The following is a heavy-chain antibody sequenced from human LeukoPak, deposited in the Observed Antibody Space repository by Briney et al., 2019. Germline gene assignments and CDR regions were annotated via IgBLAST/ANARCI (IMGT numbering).Heavy chain of an antibody. CDR1: GGTFSSYG. CDR2: IMPIIGLV. V-gene: IGHV1-69*04. Sequence: SVKVSCKASGGTFSSYGIRSYGITWVRQAPGQGLEWMGRIMPIIGLVNYAQKSQGRVTMTADTTAGTAYMELSSLSSDDTAVYYCGRDSGDYGSGSYPPDYWGQGTQVIVSS. CDR3: GRDSGDYGSGSYPPDY. D-gene: IGHD3-10*01. J-gene: IGHJ4*02.